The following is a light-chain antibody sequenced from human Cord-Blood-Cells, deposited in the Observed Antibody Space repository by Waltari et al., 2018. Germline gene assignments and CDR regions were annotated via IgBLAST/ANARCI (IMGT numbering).Light chain of an antibody. CDR3: QQYGSSPYT. Sequence: IVLTQSPGTLSWSLGERATLSCRASQSISSSYLAWYQQKPGQAPRLLIYGASSRATGIPDRFSGSGSGTDFTLTISRLEPEDFAVYYCQQYGSSPYTFGQGTKLEIK. CDR1: QSISSSY. V-gene: IGKV3-20*01. J-gene: IGKJ2*01. CDR2: GAS.